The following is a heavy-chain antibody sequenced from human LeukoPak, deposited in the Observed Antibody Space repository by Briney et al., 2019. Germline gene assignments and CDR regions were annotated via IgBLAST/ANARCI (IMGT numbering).Heavy chain of an antibody. CDR3: ARSPVLDRNDWSFAD. J-gene: IGHJ4*02. CDR1: GFTVSRNY. CDR2: SYSGGDT. D-gene: IGHD1-1*01. Sequence: PGGSLRLSCAASGFTVSRNYMSWVRQAPGKGLEWVSVSYSGGDTYYADSVKGRFTGSRDNPKNTVYLQMNSLRADDTAVYFCARSPVLDRNDWSFADWVQGTLVTVSS. V-gene: IGHV3-53*01.